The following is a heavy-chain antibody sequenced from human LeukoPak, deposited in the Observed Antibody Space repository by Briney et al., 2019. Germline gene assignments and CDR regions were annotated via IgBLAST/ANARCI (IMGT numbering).Heavy chain of an antibody. CDR1: GFTFSDHY. V-gene: IGHV3-72*01. CDR3: ARDGYSGYGFLDV. Sequence: GGSLRLSCAASGFTFSDHYMDWVRQAPGKGLEWVGRTRNKANSYTTEYAASVKGRFTISRDDSKNSLYLQMNSLKTEDTAVYYCARDGYSGYGFLDVWGKGTTVTVSS. J-gene: IGHJ6*04. D-gene: IGHD5-12*01. CDR2: TRNKANSYTT.